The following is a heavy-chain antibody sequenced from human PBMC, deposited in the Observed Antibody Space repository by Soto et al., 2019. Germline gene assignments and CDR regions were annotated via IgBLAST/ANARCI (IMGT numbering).Heavy chain of an antibody. D-gene: IGHD6-13*01. CDR1: GGSVSSGSYY. CDR3: ARLSAGIAAAPHFDY. CDR2: IYYSGST. V-gene: IGHV4-61*01. J-gene: IGHJ4*02. Sequence: PSETLSLTCTVSGGSVSSGSYYWSWIRQPPGKGLEWIGYIYYSGSTNYNPSLKSRVTISVDTSKNQFSLKLSSVTAADTSVYYCARLSAGIAAAPHFDYWGQGTLVTVSS.